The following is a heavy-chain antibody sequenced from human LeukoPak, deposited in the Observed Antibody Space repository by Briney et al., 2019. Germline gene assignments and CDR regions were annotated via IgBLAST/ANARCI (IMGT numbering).Heavy chain of an antibody. CDR1: GFTVSSNY. J-gene: IGHJ4*02. CDR3: ASGIFSY. V-gene: IGHV3-53*01. CDR2: NYSGGST. Sequence: GGSLRLSCAASGFTVSSNYMSWVRQAPGKGLEWVSVNYSGGSTYYADSVKGRFTISRDNAKNSLYLQMNSLRAEDTAVYYCASGIFSYWGQGTLVTVSS. D-gene: IGHD1-14*01.